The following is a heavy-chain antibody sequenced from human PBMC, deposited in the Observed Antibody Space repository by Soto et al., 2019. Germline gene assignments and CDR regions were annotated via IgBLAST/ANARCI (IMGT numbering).Heavy chain of an antibody. D-gene: IGHD2-15*01. V-gene: IGHV3-33*01. CDR3: AVVVGGCSGGSCYFDY. J-gene: IGHJ4*02. Sequence: QVQLVESGGGVVQPGRSLRLSCAASGFTFSSYGMHWVRQAPGKGLEWVAVIWYDGSNKYYADSVKGRFTISRDNSKNTLYLQMNSLRAEDTDVYYCAVVVGGCSGGSCYFDYWGQGTLVTVSS. CDR2: IWYDGSNK. CDR1: GFTFSSYG.